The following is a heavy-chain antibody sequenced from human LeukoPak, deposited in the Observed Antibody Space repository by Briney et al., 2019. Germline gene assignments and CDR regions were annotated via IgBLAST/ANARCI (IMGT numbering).Heavy chain of an antibody. Sequence: GGSLRLSCAASGFTFSSYGMHWVRQAPGKGLEWVAVISYDGSNKYYADSVKGRFTISRDNSKNTLYLQMNSLRAEDTAVYYCATLAPYDSSGYHTNDAFDIWGQGTMVTVSS. V-gene: IGHV3-30*03. CDR2: ISYDGSNK. CDR3: ATLAPYDSSGYHTNDAFDI. J-gene: IGHJ3*02. D-gene: IGHD3-22*01. CDR1: GFTFSSYG.